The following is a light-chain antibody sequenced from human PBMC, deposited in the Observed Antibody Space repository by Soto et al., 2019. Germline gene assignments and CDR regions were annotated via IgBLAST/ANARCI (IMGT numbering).Light chain of an antibody. CDR3: QQYDSSSYT. CDR2: DAS. J-gene: IGKJ2*01. CDR1: QSINIW. Sequence: DIQMTQSPSTLSASVGDSVTITCRASQSINIWLAWYQQKPGKAPKFPIYDASILESGVPSRFSGSGSGTEFTLTISSLQPDDFATYYCQQYDSSSYTFGQGTKLEIK. V-gene: IGKV1-5*01.